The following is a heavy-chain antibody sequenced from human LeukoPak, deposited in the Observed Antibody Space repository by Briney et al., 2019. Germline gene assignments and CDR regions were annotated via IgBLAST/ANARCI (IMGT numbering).Heavy chain of an antibody. CDR1: GGSFSGYC. J-gene: IGHJ4*02. D-gene: IGHD3-10*01. V-gene: IGHV4-34*01. Sequence: SETLSLTCAVYGGSFSGYCWSWIRQPPGKGLEWIGEINHSGSTNYNPSLKSRVTISVDTSKNQFSLKLSSVTAADTAVYYCARNGDSYYGSGSYSFDYWGQGTLVTVSS. CDR2: INHSGST. CDR3: ARNGDSYYGSGSYSFDY.